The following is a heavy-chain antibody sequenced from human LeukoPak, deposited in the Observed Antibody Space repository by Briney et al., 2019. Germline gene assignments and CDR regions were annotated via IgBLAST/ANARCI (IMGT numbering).Heavy chain of an antibody. Sequence: GGSLRLSCAASGFTFNIYSMNWVRQAPGKGLEWVSYISPSSSDIYYADSVKGRFTISRDNGKNSLYLQVNSLRDEDTAVYYCARAAYASSPDYWGQGALVTVSS. CDR2: ISPSSSDI. CDR1: GFTFNIYS. CDR3: ARAAYASSPDY. V-gene: IGHV3-48*02. D-gene: IGHD6-13*01. J-gene: IGHJ4*02.